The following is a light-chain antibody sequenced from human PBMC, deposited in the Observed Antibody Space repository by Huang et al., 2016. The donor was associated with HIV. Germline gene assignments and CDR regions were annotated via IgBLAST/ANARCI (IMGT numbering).Light chain of an antibody. CDR2: DAS. J-gene: IGKJ4*01. Sequence: EIVMTQFPASLSVSPGERATLSCRASRSVSTRLAWYHQKPGQAPSLLIYDASSRATGIPARFSGSGSGTEFTLTISSLQSEDFAVYYCHQYNDWPLTFGGGTKVEI. CDR1: RSVSTR. V-gene: IGKV3D-15*01. CDR3: HQYNDWPLT.